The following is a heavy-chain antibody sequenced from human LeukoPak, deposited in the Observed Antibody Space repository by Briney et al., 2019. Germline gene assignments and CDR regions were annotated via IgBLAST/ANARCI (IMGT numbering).Heavy chain of an antibody. CDR1: GFTFSTYA. J-gene: IGHJ4*02. D-gene: IGHD3-22*01. CDR3: ARDPGGYYDSSGRRGY. Sequence: GGSLRLSCAASGFTFSTYAMSWVRQAPGKGLGWVSVIYSGGSTYYADSVKGRFTISRDNSKNTLYLQMNSLRAEDTAVHYCARDPGGYYDSSGRRGYWGQGTLVTVSS. CDR2: IYSGGST. V-gene: IGHV3-66*01.